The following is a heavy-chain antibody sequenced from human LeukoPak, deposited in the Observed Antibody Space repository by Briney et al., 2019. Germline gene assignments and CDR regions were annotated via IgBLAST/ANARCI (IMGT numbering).Heavy chain of an antibody. CDR3: ARDRGYTQDY. CDR2: ISVSGENT. Sequence: QPGGSLRLSCAASGFTFSSYAMTWVRQAPGKGLQWVSTISVSGENTYYADSVKGRFTISRDISKSTLYLQMNSLRAEDTAVYYCARDRGYTQDYWGQGTLVTVSS. J-gene: IGHJ4*02. CDR1: GFTFSSYA. D-gene: IGHD5-12*01. V-gene: IGHV3-23*01.